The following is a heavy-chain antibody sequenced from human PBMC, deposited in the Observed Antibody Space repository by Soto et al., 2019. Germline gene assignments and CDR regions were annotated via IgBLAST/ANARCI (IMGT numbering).Heavy chain of an antibody. Sequence: EVQLVESGGGLVQPGGSLRLSCAASGFTVSSNYMSWVRQAPGKGLEWVSVIYSGGSTYYADSVKGRFTISRDNSKNTLYLQMNSLRAEDTAVYYCARANAWGSGYESHDAFDIWGQGTMVTVSS. V-gene: IGHV3-66*01. CDR1: GFTVSSNY. CDR2: IYSGGST. CDR3: ARANAWGSGYESHDAFDI. J-gene: IGHJ3*02. D-gene: IGHD5-12*01.